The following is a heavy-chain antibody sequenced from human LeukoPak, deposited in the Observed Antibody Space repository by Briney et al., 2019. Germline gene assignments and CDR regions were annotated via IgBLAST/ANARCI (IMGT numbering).Heavy chain of an antibody. CDR3: ARRKVAAEIDY. J-gene: IGHJ4*02. CDR1: GGSITDTSYF. V-gene: IGHV4-39*01. D-gene: IGHD6-13*01. Sequence: SETLSLTCNVSGGSITDTSYFWGWIRQPPGKGLEWIGSIYYRGNTYYSPSLKSRVTLFVDTSKNQFSLKLSSVTAADTAIYYCARRKVAAEIDYWGQGTLVTVSS. CDR2: IYYRGNT.